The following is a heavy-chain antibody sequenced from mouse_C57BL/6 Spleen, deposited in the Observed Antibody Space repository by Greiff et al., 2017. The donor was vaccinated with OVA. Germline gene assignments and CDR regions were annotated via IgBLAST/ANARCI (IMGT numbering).Heavy chain of an antibody. D-gene: IGHD4-1*01. Sequence: VQLQQSGPVLVKPGASVKMSCKASGYTFTDYYMNWVKQSHGKSLEWIGVINPYNGGTSYNQKFKGKATLTFDKSSSTADMERNSLTSEDSSGYYCARFANWAYFDYWGQGTTLTVSS. CDR3: ARFANWAYFDY. V-gene: IGHV1-19*01. CDR2: INPYNGGT. CDR1: GYTFTDYY. J-gene: IGHJ2*01.